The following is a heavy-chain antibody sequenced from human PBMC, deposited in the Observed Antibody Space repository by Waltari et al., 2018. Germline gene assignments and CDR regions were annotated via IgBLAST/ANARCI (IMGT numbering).Heavy chain of an antibody. J-gene: IGHJ6*03. D-gene: IGHD5-12*01. CDR2: IYTSGGT. CDR3: ARVEWLRSGPYYYYYMDV. V-gene: IGHV4-4*07. CDR1: GGSISSYY. Sequence: QVQLQESGPGLVKPSETLSLTCTVSGGSISSYYWSWIRQPAGKGLEWIGRIYTSGGTNYNPSLKSRVTMSVDTSKNQFSLKLSSVTAADTAVYYCARVEWLRSGPYYYYYMDVWGKGTTVTISS.